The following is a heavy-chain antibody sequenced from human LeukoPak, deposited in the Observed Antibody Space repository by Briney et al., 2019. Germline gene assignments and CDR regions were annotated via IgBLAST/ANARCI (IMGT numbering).Heavy chain of an antibody. V-gene: IGHV4-39*07. J-gene: IGHJ4*02. D-gene: IGHD6-19*01. CDR1: GGSIISRSYY. Sequence: PSETLSLTCTVSGGSIISRSYYWSWIRQPPGKGLEWIGEINHSGSTNYNPSLKSRVTISVDTSKNQFSLKLSSVTAADTAVYYCARGLRGIAVAGTRGYFDYWGQGTLVTVSS. CDR3: ARGLRGIAVAGTRGYFDY. CDR2: INHSGST.